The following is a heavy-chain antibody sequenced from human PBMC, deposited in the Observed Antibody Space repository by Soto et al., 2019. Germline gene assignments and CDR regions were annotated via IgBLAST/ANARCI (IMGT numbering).Heavy chain of an antibody. J-gene: IGHJ4*02. D-gene: IGHD4-17*01. V-gene: IGHV3-23*01. Sequence: GGSLRLSCAASGFTFSSYAMSWVRQAPGKGLEWVAAISGSGGSTYYADSVKGRFTISRDNSKNTLYLQMNSLRAEDTAVYYCAKDLLAYGPSLDDYWGQGTLVTVSS. CDR2: ISGSGGST. CDR3: AKDLLAYGPSLDDY. CDR1: GFTFSSYA.